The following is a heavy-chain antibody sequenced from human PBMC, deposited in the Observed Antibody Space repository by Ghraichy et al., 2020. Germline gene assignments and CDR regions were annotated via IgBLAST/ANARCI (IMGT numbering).Heavy chain of an antibody. D-gene: IGHD6-19*01. CDR3: AKTGDSGCFNDY. CDR1: GFTFSGYA. Sequence: GALRLSCAASGFTFSGYAMSWVRQAPGKGLEWVSTITWNSASTRYADSVKGRSTISRDNYKNAVYLQVTSLREDDTAVYFCAKTGDSGCFNDYWGRGTLVTVSS. V-gene: IGHV3-23*01. CDR2: ITWNSAST. J-gene: IGHJ4*02.